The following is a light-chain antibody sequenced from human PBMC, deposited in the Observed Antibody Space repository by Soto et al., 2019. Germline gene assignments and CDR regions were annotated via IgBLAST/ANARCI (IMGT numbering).Light chain of an antibody. Sequence: EIVLTQSPATLSLSPGERVTLSCGASQSVSRNSLAWYQQKPGLAPRLLIFDASTRATGIPDRFSGSGSGTDFTLTINRLEPDDFALYYCQQFDDSPTFGGGTRVEIK. CDR3: QQFDDSPT. J-gene: IGKJ4*01. CDR1: QSVSRNS. V-gene: IGKV3D-20*01. CDR2: DAS.